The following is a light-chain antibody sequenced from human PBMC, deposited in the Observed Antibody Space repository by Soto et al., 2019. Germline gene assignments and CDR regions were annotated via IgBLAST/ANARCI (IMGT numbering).Light chain of an antibody. V-gene: IGLV1-40*01. CDR2: GNS. J-gene: IGLJ1*01. CDR1: SSNIGAGYD. Sequence: QSVLTQPPSVSGAPGQRVTISCTGSSSNIGAGYDVHWYQQLPGTAPKLLSHGNSNRPSGVPDRFSGSKSGTSASLAITGLQAEDEGDCYCQSYDNKLSAYVFGPGTKLTVL. CDR3: QSYDNKLSAYV.